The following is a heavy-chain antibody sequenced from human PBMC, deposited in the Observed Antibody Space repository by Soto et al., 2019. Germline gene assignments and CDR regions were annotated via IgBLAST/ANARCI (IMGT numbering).Heavy chain of an antibody. D-gene: IGHD4-17*01. CDR2: VYYRGRS. J-gene: IGHJ4*02. CDR1: GGSVTSSSYY. Sequence: ETLSLTCTVSGGSVTSSSYYWGWIRQSPGKGLEWIGSVYYRGRSYSKSSVKSRVTISVDTSKNRFSLSLNSVTASDTAVYFCVGQRTTVPTQAYFDYWGPGALVTVSS. V-gene: IGHV4-39*01. CDR3: VGQRTTVPTQAYFDY.